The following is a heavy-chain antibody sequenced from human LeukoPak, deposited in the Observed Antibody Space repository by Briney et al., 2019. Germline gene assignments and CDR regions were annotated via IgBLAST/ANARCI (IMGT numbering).Heavy chain of an antibody. CDR1: GFTFSSYA. Sequence: GGSLRLSCSASGFTFSSYAMHWVRQAPGKGLEYVSAISSNGGSTYYADSVKGRFTISRDNSENTLYLQMNSLRAEDTAVYYCARSVWSGYYATDYWGQGTLVTVSS. V-gene: IGHV3-64*04. CDR3: ARSVWSGYYATDY. J-gene: IGHJ4*02. CDR2: ISSNGGST. D-gene: IGHD3-3*01.